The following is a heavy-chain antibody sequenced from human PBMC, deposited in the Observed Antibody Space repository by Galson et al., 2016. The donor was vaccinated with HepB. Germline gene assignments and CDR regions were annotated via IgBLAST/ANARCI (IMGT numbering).Heavy chain of an antibody. D-gene: IGHD6-13*01. CDR1: GYSFTSYW. V-gene: IGHV5-51*01. CDR2: IYPGDFDT. Sequence: QSGAAVKKPGESLKISCEGSGYSFTSYWISWVRQMPGKGLEWMGIIYPGDFDTRYSPSFQGQVTISADKSIPTAYLQWKSLKASDTAMYYSARHEHLVDFYYYNMDVWGQGTTVTVSS. CDR3: ARHEHLVDFYYYNMDV. J-gene: IGHJ6*02.